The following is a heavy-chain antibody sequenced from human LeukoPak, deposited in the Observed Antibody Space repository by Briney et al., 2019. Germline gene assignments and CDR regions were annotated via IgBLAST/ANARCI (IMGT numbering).Heavy chain of an antibody. CDR1: GGSISRYY. D-gene: IGHD2-15*01. CDR2: INYSGST. J-gene: IGHJ5*02. Sequence: SETLSLTCTVSGGSISRYYWSWIRQPPGKGLEWIGYINYSGSTTYNSSLKSRVTMSVDTSKNQFSLKLSSVTAADTAVYYCARDRRAYCSGGSCYSGWFDPWGQGTLVTVSS. CDR3: ARDRRAYCSGGSCYSGWFDP. V-gene: IGHV4-59*12.